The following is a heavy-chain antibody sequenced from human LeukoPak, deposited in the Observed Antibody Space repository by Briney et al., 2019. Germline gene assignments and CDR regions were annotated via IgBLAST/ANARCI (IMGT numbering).Heavy chain of an antibody. Sequence: GGSLRLSSAASGFTFNSYSMNWVRQAPGKGLEWVSSISSSSSYIYYADSVKGRFTISRDNAKNSLYLQMNSLRAEDTAVYYCARDITTGTNWFDPWGQGTLVTVSS. V-gene: IGHV3-21*01. CDR1: GFTFNSYS. D-gene: IGHD1-1*01. J-gene: IGHJ5*02. CDR2: ISSSSSYI. CDR3: ARDITTGTNWFDP.